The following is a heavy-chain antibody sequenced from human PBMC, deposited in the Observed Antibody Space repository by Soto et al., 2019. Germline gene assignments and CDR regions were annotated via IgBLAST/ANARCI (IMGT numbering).Heavy chain of an antibody. CDR1: GFTFSSYG. CDR2: ISYDGSNK. V-gene: IGHV3-30*18. D-gene: IGHD3-10*01. J-gene: IGHJ4*02. CDR3: AKDALSGSYYTHCDY. Sequence: QVQLVESGGGVVQPGRSLRLSCAASGFTFSSYGMHWVRQAPGKGLEWVAVISYDGSNKYYADSVKGRFTISRDNSKNTLYLQMNSLRPEDTAVYYCAKDALSGSYYTHCDYWGQGTLVTVSS.